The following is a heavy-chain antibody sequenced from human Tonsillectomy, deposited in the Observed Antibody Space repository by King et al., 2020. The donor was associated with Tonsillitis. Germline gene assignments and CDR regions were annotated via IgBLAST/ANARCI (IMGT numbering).Heavy chain of an antibody. CDR2: ISYDGSNT. D-gene: IGHD1-26*01. Sequence: VQLVESGGGVVQPGKSLRLSCAASGFTFSTYGMHWVRQAPGKGLEWVSLISYDGSNTFYADSVKGRFTISRDNSKDTMYLQMNSLRAEDTSVFYCAKDSAYSGSYLRPFDSWGQGTLVTVSS. CDR3: AKDSAYSGSYLRPFDS. V-gene: IGHV3-30*18. J-gene: IGHJ4*02. CDR1: GFTFSTYG.